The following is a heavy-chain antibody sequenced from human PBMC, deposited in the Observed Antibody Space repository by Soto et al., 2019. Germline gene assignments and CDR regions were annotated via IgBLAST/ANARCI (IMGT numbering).Heavy chain of an antibody. Sequence: QPGGSLRLFPAASAFIFCSYPMHWVRQAPGKGLEWVAKVSFDGSKIYYADSVKGRFTISRDNSKNTLYLQMNSLRAEDTAIYYCARGFADTFDIWGHVTIVTV. CDR2: VSFDGSKI. CDR1: AFIFCSYP. J-gene: IGHJ3*02. V-gene: IGHV3-30*04. CDR3: ARGFADTFDI.